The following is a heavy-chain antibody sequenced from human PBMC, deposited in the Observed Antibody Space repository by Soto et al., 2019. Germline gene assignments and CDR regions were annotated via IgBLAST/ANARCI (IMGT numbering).Heavy chain of an antibody. CDR3: ARVRAARNYFDY. J-gene: IGHJ4*02. CDR2: INPNSGGT. CDR1: GYTFTGYY. V-gene: IGHV1-2*02. D-gene: IGHD6-6*01. Sequence: ASVKVSCKASGYTFTGYYMHWVRQAPGQGLEWMGWINPNSGGTNYAQKFQGRVTMTRDTSISTAYMELSRLRSDDTAVYYCARVRAARNYFDYWGQGTLVTFSS.